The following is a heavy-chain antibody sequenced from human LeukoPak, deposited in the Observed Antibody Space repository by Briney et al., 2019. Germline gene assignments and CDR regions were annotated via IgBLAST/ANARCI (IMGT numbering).Heavy chain of an antibody. J-gene: IGHJ4*02. Sequence: PGGSLRLSCAASGFTLSSYGMPWVRQAPGKGLEWVAVISYDGSNKYYADSVKGRFTISRDNSKNTLYLQMNSLRAEDTAVYYCAKEGSYYYDSSGYYPPYFDYWGQGTLVTVSS. CDR3: AKEGSYYYDSSGYYPPYFDY. V-gene: IGHV3-30*18. CDR2: ISYDGSNK. D-gene: IGHD3-22*01. CDR1: GFTLSSYG.